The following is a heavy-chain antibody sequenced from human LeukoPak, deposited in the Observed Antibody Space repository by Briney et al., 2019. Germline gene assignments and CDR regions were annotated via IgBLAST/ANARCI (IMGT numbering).Heavy chain of an antibody. Sequence: VASVKVSCKVSGYTLTELSMHWVRQAPGKGLEWMGGFDPEDGETIYAQKFQGRVTMTEDTSTDTAYMELSSLRAEDTAVYYCARVGVTFAWGGLLDYWGQGTLVTVSS. CDR2: FDPEDGET. CDR3: ARVGVTFAWGGLLDY. D-gene: IGHD3-16*01. V-gene: IGHV1-24*01. CDR1: GYTLTELS. J-gene: IGHJ4*02.